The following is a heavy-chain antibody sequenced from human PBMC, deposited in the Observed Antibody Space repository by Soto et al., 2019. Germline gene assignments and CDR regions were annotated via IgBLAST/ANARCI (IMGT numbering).Heavy chain of an antibody. V-gene: IGHV3-30*03. D-gene: IGHD5-18*01. J-gene: IGHJ4*02. CDR1: GFTFSSYG. CDR2: ISYDGGLQ. Sequence: QAQLVESGGGVVQPGRSLRLSCAASGFTFSSYGMHWVRQAPGTGLEWVAVISYDGGLQHYADSVKGRFTISRDNSKTMVLLQMNSLRAGDTAVYYCVSDRGYGHASVPYSWGQGTLVSVSS. CDR3: VSDRGYGHASVPYS.